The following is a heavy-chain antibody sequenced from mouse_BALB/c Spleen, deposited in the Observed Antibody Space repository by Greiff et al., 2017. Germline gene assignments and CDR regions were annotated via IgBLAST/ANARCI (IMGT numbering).Heavy chain of an antibody. Sequence: QVQLKESGAELARPGASVKLSCKASGYTFTSYWMQWVKQRPGQGLEWIGAIYPGDGDTRYTQKFKGKATLTADKSSSTAYMQLSSLASEDSAVYYCARRDGLYAMDYWGQGTSVTVSS. J-gene: IGHJ4*01. D-gene: IGHD3-3*01. CDR2: IYPGDGDT. CDR3: ARRDGLYAMDY. V-gene: IGHV1-87*01. CDR1: GYTFTSYW.